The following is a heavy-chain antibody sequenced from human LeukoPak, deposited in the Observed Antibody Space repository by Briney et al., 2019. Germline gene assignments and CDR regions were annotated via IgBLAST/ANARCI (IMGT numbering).Heavy chain of an antibody. CDR1: GFTFIKYS. Sequence: GGSLRLSCAASGFTFIKYSMTWVRQAPGKGLEWVSAITGSGAFTGYADSVKGRFTISRDNSKNTLYLQMNSLRAEDTAVYYCAKRSAESSGYFNYWGQGILVTVSS. CDR2: ITGSGAFT. CDR3: AKRSAESSGYFNY. J-gene: IGHJ4*02. V-gene: IGHV3-23*01. D-gene: IGHD6-19*01.